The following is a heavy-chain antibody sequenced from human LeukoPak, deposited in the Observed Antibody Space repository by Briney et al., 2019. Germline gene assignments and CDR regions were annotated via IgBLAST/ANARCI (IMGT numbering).Heavy chain of an antibody. D-gene: IGHD3-16*02. CDR2: ICVSVGSS. V-gene: IGHV3-23*01. J-gene: IGHJ4*02. Sequence: PVGSLRLSCAASGFTFNSFAMGCGRHAPGGGVGWVLGICVSVGSSHYADFLKGRSTFSRDSSRNRLHLQINRLTAEAPAGIYVAKSLGGGGYTRYKGFDQWGQGTLVTVSS. CDR3: AKSLGGGGYTRYKGFDQ. CDR1: GFTFNSFA.